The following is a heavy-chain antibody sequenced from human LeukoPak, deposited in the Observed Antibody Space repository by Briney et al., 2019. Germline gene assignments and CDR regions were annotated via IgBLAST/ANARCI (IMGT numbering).Heavy chain of an antibody. J-gene: IGHJ4*02. CDR2: IYYSGST. Sequence: SETLSLTCTVSGGSISSYYWSWIRQPPGKGLEWIGYIYYSGSTNYNPSLKSRVTISVDTSKNQFSLKLSSVTAADSAVYYCARDNWGWGYFDYWGQGTLVTVSS. CDR3: ARDNWGWGYFDY. V-gene: IGHV4-59*01. D-gene: IGHD7-27*01. CDR1: GGSISSYY.